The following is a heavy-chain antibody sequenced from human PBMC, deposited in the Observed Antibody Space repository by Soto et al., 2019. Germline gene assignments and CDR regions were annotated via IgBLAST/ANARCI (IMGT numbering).Heavy chain of an antibody. CDR3: ARDALSSSWYGGREYGMDV. V-gene: IGHV3-21*01. CDR2: ISSSSSYI. J-gene: IGHJ6*02. CDR1: GFTFSSYS. Sequence: GGSLRLSCAASGFTFSSYSMNWVRQAPGKGLEWVSSISSSSSYIYYADSVKGRFTISRDNAKNSLYLQMNSLRAEDTAVYYCARDALSSSWYGGREYGMDVWGQGTTVTVSS. D-gene: IGHD6-13*01.